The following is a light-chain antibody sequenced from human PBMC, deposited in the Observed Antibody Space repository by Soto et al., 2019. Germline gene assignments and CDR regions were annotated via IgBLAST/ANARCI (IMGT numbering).Light chain of an antibody. CDR3: TSYTGSSTYV. J-gene: IGLJ1*01. Sequence: QSALTQPASVSGSPGQSITISCTGTSSDVGGYNYVFWYQHPPGKAPKLMIYDVTNRPSGVSNRFSGSKSGNTASLTISGLQAEDEADYYCTSYTGSSTYVFGTGTKLTVL. V-gene: IGLV2-14*03. CDR2: DVT. CDR1: SSDVGGYNY.